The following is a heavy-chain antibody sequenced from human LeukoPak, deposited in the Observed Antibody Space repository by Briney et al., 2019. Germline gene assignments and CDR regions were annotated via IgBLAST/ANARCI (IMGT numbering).Heavy chain of an antibody. CDR3: ARGPQFSGPGWFDP. D-gene: IGHD3-10*01. J-gene: IGHJ5*02. CDR2: ITFSSSHI. V-gene: IGHV3-21*01. Sequence: GGSLRLSCAASGFTFCGYVMTWVRQAPGKGLECVSSITFSSSHIYYADSVKGRFTISRDNTKDSLYLQMNSLRAEDTAIYYCARGPQFSGPGWFDPWGQGTLVTVSS. CDR1: GFTFCGYV.